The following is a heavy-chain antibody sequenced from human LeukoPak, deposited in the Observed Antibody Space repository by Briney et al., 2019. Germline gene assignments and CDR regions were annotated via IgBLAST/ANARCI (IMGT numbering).Heavy chain of an antibody. D-gene: IGHD6-13*01. Sequence: ASVKVSCKASGYTFTGYYMHWVRQAPGQGLEWMGWINPNSGGTNYAQKFQGRVTMTRDTSISTAYMELSRLRSDDTAVHYCARGVIAAAGTEWFDPWGQGTLVTVSS. CDR3: ARGVIAAAGTEWFDP. V-gene: IGHV1-2*02. CDR2: INPNSGGT. CDR1: GYTFTGYY. J-gene: IGHJ5*02.